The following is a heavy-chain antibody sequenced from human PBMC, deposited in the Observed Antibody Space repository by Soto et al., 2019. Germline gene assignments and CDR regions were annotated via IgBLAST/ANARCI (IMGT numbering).Heavy chain of an antibody. D-gene: IGHD5-18*01. Sequence: QVQLVASGGGVVQPGKSLTISCAASGFTFSGYALHWVPQAPGKGLEWVTLISYDGRTKYYADSVKGRFTISRDNSKNTLFLQMTSLRTEDTAIYYCARDISDTAMVEGALDYWGQGTLVTVSS. J-gene: IGHJ4*02. CDR3: ARDISDTAMVEGALDY. CDR2: ISYDGRTK. V-gene: IGHV3-30*04. CDR1: GFTFSGYA.